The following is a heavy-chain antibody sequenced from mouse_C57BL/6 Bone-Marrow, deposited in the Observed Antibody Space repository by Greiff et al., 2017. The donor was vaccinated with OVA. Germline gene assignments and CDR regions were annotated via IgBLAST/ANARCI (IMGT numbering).Heavy chain of an antibody. J-gene: IGHJ1*03. CDR3: ARDRYGSSHWYFDV. V-gene: IGHV5-4*01. CDR2: ISDGGSYT. D-gene: IGHD1-1*01. CDR1: GFTFSSYA. Sequence: SGGGLVKPGGSLKLSCAASGFTFSSYAMSWVRQTPEKRLEWVATISDGGSYTYYPDNVKGRFTISRDNAKNNLYLQMSHLKSEDTAMYYCARDRYGSSHWYFDVWGTGTTVTVSS.